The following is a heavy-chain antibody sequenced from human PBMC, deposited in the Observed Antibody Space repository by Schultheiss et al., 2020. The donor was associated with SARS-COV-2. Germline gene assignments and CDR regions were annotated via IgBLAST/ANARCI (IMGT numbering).Heavy chain of an antibody. Sequence: ASVKVSCKASGYTFTSYYMHWVRQAPGQGLEWMGIINPSGGSTSYAQKFQGRVTMTRDTSTSTVYMELSSLRSEDTAVYYCARGGTGYYDFWSGREPVGNWFDPWGQGTLVTAPQ. V-gene: IGHV1-46*01. CDR3: ARGGTGYYDFWSGREPVGNWFDP. CDR2: INPSGGST. CDR1: GYTFTSYY. D-gene: IGHD3-3*01. J-gene: IGHJ5*02.